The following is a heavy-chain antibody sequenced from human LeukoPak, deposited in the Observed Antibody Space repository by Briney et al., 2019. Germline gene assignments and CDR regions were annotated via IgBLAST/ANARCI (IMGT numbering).Heavy chain of an antibody. CDR1: GFTVSSNY. J-gene: IGHJ4*02. Sequence: HPGGSLRLSCAASGFTVSSNYMSWVRQAPGKGLEWVSVIYSGGTTNYADSVKGRFTISRDNSKNTVYLQMNSLRAEDTAMYYCARRDDHNGRDYWGQGTLVTVSS. D-gene: IGHD5-24*01. CDR3: ARRDDHNGRDY. V-gene: IGHV3-53*01. CDR2: IYSGGTT.